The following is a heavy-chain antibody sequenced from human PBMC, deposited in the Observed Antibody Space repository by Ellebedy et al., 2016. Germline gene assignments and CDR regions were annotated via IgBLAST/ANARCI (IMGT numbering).Heavy chain of an antibody. J-gene: IGHJ3*01. CDR2: VFHTGAT. V-gene: IGHV4-59*02. CDR1: GGSVSNDY. CDR3: AKWNTGWNAFDV. D-gene: IGHD1-1*01. Sequence: SETLSLTCNVFGGSVSNDYWNWIRRPPGKGLEWIGFVFHTGATLYNPSLESRVTMSVDTSKSQISLRLMSVTAADTAVYYCAKWNTGWNAFDVWGQGTMVTVSS.